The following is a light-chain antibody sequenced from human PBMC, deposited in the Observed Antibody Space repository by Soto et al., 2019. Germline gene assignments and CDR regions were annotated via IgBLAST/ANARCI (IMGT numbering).Light chain of an antibody. CDR3: QKYGSSPRT. CDR2: GAS. V-gene: IGKV3-20*01. Sequence: EIVLTQSPGTLSLSPGERATLSCRASQSVSSSYLAWYQQKPGQAPRLLIYGASSRATGIPDRFSGSGSGKDFTLTIRKLGPEDFAVYYCQKYGSSPRTFGQGPKVKIK. J-gene: IGKJ1*01. CDR1: QSVSSSY.